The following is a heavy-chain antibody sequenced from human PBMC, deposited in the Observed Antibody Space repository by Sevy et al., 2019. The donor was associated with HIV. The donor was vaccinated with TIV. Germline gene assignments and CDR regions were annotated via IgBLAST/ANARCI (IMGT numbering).Heavy chain of an antibody. D-gene: IGHD3-16*02. V-gene: IGHV1-18*01. J-gene: IGHJ6*02. CDR2: ISAYNGNT. Sequence: ASVKVSGKASGYTFTSYGISWVRQAPGQGLEWMGWISAYNGNTNYAQKLQGRVTMTTDTSTSTAYMELRSLRSYVTAVYYFARWYYDYIWGSYRPYYYFGMDVWGQGTTVTVSS. CDR3: ARWYYDYIWGSYRPYYYFGMDV. CDR1: GYTFTSYG.